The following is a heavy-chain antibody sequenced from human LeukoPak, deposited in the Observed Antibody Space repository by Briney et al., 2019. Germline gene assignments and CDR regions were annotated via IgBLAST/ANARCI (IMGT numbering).Heavy chain of an antibody. CDR2: ISSSSSYI. V-gene: IGHV3-21*01. J-gene: IGHJ3*02. CDR3: ARDYEVEGVVILRRAFDI. D-gene: IGHD3-3*01. CDR1: GFTFSSYS. Sequence: PGGSLRLSCAASGFTFSSYSMNWVRQAPGKGLEWVSSISSSSSYIYYADSVKGRFTISRDNAKNSLYLQMNSLRAEDTAVYYCARDYEVEGVVILRRAFDIWGQGTMVTVSS.